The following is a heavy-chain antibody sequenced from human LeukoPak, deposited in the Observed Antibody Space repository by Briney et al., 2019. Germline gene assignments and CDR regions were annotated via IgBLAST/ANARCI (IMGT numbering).Heavy chain of an antibody. Sequence: ASVKVSCKASGYTFTSYGISWVRQAPGQGVGWMGWISAYNSNTNYAQKLQGRVTMTTDTSTSTAYMELRSLRSDDTAVYYCARGPYCSGGTCYSQFLDHWGQGTLVTVSS. CDR1: GYTFTSYG. CDR2: ISAYNSNT. CDR3: ARGPYCSGGTCYSQFLDH. V-gene: IGHV1-18*01. D-gene: IGHD2-15*01. J-gene: IGHJ4*02.